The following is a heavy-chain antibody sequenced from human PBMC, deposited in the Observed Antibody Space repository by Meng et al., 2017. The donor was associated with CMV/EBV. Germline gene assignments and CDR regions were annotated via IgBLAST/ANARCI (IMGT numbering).Heavy chain of an antibody. J-gene: IGHJ5*02. CDR2: IYYRGST. V-gene: IGHV4-31*02. CDR3: ARGRDYGDYNWFDP. CDR1: GGSISSGGYY. Sequence: SGGSISSGGYYWSWIRQHPGKGLEWIGNIYYRGSTYYNASLKSRLSISIDTSKNQFSLRLTSVSAADTAVYYCARGRDYGDYNWFDPWGQGTLVTVSS. D-gene: IGHD4-17*01.